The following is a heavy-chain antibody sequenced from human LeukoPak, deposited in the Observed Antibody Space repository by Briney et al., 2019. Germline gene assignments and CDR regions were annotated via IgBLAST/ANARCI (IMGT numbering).Heavy chain of an antibody. J-gene: IGHJ4*02. D-gene: IGHD1-26*01. CDR1: GFTFSSYD. CDR3: VKMMGSTMREFDY. V-gene: IGHV3-23*01. Sequence: GGSLRLSCAASGFTFSSYDMSWARQVPGKGLEWVSSISSSGAGIYYADSVKGRFTISRDNSKNTLYLQMNSLRAEDTALYYCVKMMGSTMREFDYWGQGTLVTVSS. CDR2: ISSSGAGI.